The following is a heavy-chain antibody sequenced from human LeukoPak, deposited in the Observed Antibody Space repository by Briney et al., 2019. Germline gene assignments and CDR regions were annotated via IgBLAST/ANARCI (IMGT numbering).Heavy chain of an antibody. CDR2: IYYSGST. CDR3: ARDGDLPYVGNWFDP. CDR1: GGSISSYY. D-gene: IGHD3-10*01. V-gene: IGHV4-59*12. J-gene: IGHJ5*02. Sequence: PSETLSLTCTVSGGSISSYYWSWIRQPPGKGLEWLGYIYYSGSTNYNPSLKSRVTISVDTSKNQFSLKLSSVTAADTAVYYCARDGDLPYVGNWFDPWGQGTLVTVSS.